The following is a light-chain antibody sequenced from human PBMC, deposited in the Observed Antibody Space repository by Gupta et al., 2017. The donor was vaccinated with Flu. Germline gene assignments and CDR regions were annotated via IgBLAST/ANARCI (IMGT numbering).Light chain of an antibody. V-gene: IGKV3-11*01. CDR3: QQRTNWPPIT. CDR1: QSVSRY. Sequence: EIVLTQSPATLSLSPGERATLSCRASQSVSRYLAWYKQKPGQAPRLLIYDASNRATGIPARFSGSGYGTDFTLTISSREPEDFAIYYCQQRTNWPPITFGQGTRLEIK. J-gene: IGKJ5*01. CDR2: DAS.